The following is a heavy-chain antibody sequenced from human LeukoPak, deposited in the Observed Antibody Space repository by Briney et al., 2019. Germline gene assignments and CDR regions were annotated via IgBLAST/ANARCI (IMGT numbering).Heavy chain of an antibody. CDR2: IKQDGSEK. V-gene: IGHV3-7*01. D-gene: IGHD5-24*01. CDR3: ARILPKMATTPYYFDY. Sequence: GGSLRLSCAASGFTFSSYWMGWVRQAPGKGLEWVTNIKQDGSEKYYVDSVKGRFTISRDNAKNSLYLQMNSLRAEDTAVYYCARILPKMATTPYYFDYWGQGTLVTVSS. CDR1: GFTFSSYW. J-gene: IGHJ4*02.